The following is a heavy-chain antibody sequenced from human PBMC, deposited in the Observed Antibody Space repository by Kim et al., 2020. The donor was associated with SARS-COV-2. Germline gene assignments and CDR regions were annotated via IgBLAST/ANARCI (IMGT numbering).Heavy chain of an antibody. V-gene: IGHV4-39*01. CDR1: GASISSSRYY. D-gene: IGHD3-3*01. J-gene: IGHJ2*01. CDR3: AAKGPGDSGTFGVFYWYFDL. Sequence: SETLSLTCTVSGASISSSRYYWGWIRQPPGKGLEWIGSTYYSGSTYYNPSLKSRLTISQDTSKNQFSLELSSVAAADTAVYYCAAKGPGDSGTFGVFYWYFDLWGRGSLVTVSS. CDR2: TYYSGST.